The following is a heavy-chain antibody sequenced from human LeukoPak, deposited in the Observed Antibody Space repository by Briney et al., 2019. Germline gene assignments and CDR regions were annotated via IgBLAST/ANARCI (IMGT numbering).Heavy chain of an antibody. CDR1: GFIFSTYS. CDR2: ITGSSNFI. CDR3: ARSEDYCGGGSCYAH. Sequence: GGSLRLSCATSGFIFSTYSLNWVRQAPGKGLEWVSSITGSSNFIYYADSVKGRFTISRDNAKNSLFLQMNSLRAEDTAMYYCARSEDYCGGGSCYAHWGQGILVTVSS. V-gene: IGHV3-21*06. J-gene: IGHJ4*02. D-gene: IGHD2-15*01.